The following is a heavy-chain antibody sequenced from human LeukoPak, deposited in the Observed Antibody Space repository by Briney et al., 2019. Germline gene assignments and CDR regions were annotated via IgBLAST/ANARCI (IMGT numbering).Heavy chain of an antibody. CDR2: IWYDGSNK. CDR3: ARTTHSGSYYSYFDY. CDR1: GFTFSSYG. V-gene: IGHV3-33*01. Sequence: PGGYLRLSCAASGFTFSSYGMHWVRQAPGKGREWVAVIWYDGSNKYYADSVKGRLTISRDNSKNTLYLQMNSLRAEDTAVYYCARTTHSGSYYSYFDYWGQGTLVTVSS. J-gene: IGHJ4*02. D-gene: IGHD3-10*01.